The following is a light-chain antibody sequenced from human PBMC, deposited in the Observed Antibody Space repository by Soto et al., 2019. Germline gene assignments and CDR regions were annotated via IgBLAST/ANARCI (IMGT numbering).Light chain of an antibody. CDR1: QSVGTIY. Sequence: IVLTQSPGTLSLSPGDRATLSCRASQSVGTIYLAWYQQKPGQAPRLLISATSTRATGIPDRFSGSASGTDFTLTISRLEPEDFAVYYCQQYGTSPRTFGQGTRV. V-gene: IGKV3-20*01. J-gene: IGKJ1*01. CDR3: QQYGTSPRT. CDR2: ATS.